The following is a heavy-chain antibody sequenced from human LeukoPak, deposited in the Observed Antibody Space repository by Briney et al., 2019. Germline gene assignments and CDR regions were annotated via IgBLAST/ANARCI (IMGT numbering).Heavy chain of an antibody. V-gene: IGHV3-23*01. CDR1: GSTFSSYA. CDR3: AKDYYGSGSYYGGTIGFFDY. Sequence: AGGSLRLSCAASGSTFSSYAMSWVRQAPGKGLEWVSGISGSGGSTYYADSVKGRFTMSRDNSKNTLYLQMNSLRAEDTAVYYCAKDYYGSGSYYGGTIGFFDYWGQGTLVTVSS. CDR2: ISGSGGST. D-gene: IGHD3-10*01. J-gene: IGHJ4*02.